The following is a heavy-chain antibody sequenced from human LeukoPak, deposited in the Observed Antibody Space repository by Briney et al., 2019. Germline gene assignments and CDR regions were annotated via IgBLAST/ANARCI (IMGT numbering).Heavy chain of an antibody. J-gene: IGHJ4*02. D-gene: IGHD3-22*01. V-gene: IGHV1-18*01. Sequence: ASVKVSCKASGYTFTSYGISWVRQAPGQGLEWMGWISAYNGNTNYAQKLQGRVTMTTDTSTSTAYMELRSLRSDDTAVYYCARVGYDSSGYYFPPFDYWGQGTLVTVSS. CDR3: ARVGYDSSGYYFPPFDY. CDR1: GYTFTSYG. CDR2: ISAYNGNT.